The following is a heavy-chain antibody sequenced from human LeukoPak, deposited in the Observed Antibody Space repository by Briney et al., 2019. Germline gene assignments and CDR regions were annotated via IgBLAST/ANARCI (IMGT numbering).Heavy chain of an antibody. V-gene: IGHV3-20*04. D-gene: IGHD6-13*01. CDR1: GFTFDDYG. Sequence: GGSLRLSCAASGFTFDDYGMSWVRQAPGKGLEWVSGINWNGGSTGYADSVKGRFTISRDNAKNSLYLQMNSLRAEDTALYYCAREGASYSSSWQTTYSYYFDYWGQGTLVTVSS. CDR3: AREGASYSSSWQTTYSYYFDY. CDR2: INWNGGST. J-gene: IGHJ4*02.